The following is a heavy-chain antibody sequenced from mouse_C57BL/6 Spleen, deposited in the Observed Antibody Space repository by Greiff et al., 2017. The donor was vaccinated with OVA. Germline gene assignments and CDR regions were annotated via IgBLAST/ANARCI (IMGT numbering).Heavy chain of an antibody. V-gene: IGHV5-6*01. Sequence: EVQVVASGGDLVKPGGSLKLSCAASGFTFSSYGMSWVRQTPDKRLEWVATISSGGSYTYYPDSVKGRFTISRDNAKNTLYLQMSSLKSEDTAMYYCARVDYSAWFAYWGQGTLVTVSA. CDR2: ISSGGSYT. CDR3: ARVDYSAWFAY. J-gene: IGHJ3*01. D-gene: IGHD1-1*01. CDR1: GFTFSSYG.